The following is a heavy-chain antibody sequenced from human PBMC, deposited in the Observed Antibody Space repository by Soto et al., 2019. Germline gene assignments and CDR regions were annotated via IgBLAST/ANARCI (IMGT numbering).Heavy chain of an antibody. Sequence: GVSLRLSCSASGFTFTRYSMNWVRQAPGKGLEWVSSISSTTNYIYYGDSMKGRFTISRDNAKNSLYLEMNSLRAEDTAVYYCARESEDLTSQLDYWGQGNLVTVPS. CDR1: GFTFTRYS. CDR2: ISSTTNYI. V-gene: IGHV3-21*06. J-gene: IGHJ4*02. CDR3: ARESEDLTSQLDY.